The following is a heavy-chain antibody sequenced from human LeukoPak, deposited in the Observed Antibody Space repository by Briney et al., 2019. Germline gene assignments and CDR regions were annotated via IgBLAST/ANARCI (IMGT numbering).Heavy chain of an antibody. CDR3: AKDPPQREYFQH. CDR2: IGRDGGGI. J-gene: IGHJ1*01. CDR1: GFSLSSYA. V-gene: IGHV3-23*01. Sequence: GGSLRLSCAASGFSLSSYAMTWVRQAPGKGLEWVSVIGRDGGGIQYADSVKGRFTISRDNSKNTLYLQMNSLRAEDTAVYYCAKDPPQREYFQHWGQGTLVTVSS.